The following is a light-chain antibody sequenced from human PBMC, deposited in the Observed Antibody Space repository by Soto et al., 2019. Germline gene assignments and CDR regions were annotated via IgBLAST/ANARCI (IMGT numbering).Light chain of an antibody. CDR2: EVT. CDR1: RSDVGGYNY. Sequence: QSVLTQPPSASGSPGQSVTISCTGTRSDVGGYNYVSWYQQLPGKAPKLIIYEVTRRPSGVPDRFSGSKSANTASLTVSGLQADDEADYYCSSFAGINNKVLFGGGTQLTVL. V-gene: IGLV2-8*01. J-gene: IGLJ2*01. CDR3: SSFAGINNKVL.